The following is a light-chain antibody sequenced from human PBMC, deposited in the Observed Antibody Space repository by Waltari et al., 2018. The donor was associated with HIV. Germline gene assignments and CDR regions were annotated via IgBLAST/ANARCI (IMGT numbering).Light chain of an antibody. Sequence: DIVMTQSPDSLAVSLGERATINCKSRQSVLYSSNNKNYLAWYQQQPGQPPKLLIYWASTRESGVPDRFSGSGSGTDFTLTISSLQAEDVAVYYCQQYYSTPPWYTFGQGTKLEIK. CDR2: WAS. CDR1: QSVLYSSNNKNY. CDR3: QQYYSTPPWYT. J-gene: IGKJ2*01. V-gene: IGKV4-1*01.